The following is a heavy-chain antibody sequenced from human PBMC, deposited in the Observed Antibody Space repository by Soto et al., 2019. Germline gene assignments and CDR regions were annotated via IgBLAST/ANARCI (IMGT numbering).Heavy chain of an antibody. CDR1: GFTFSSYS. Sequence: GGSLRLSCAASGFTFSSYSMNWVRQAPGKGLEWVSSISSSSSYIYYADSVKGRFTTSRDNAKNSLYLQMNSLRAEDTAVYYCARDNYYDYIWGTVRSAFDIWGQGTMVTVSS. J-gene: IGHJ3*02. D-gene: IGHD3-16*01. CDR3: ARDNYYDYIWGTVRSAFDI. CDR2: ISSSSSYI. V-gene: IGHV3-21*01.